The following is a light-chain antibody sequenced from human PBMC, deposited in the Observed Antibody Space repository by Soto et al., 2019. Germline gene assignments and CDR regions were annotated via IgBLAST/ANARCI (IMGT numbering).Light chain of an antibody. J-gene: IGLJ2*01. V-gene: IGLV1-40*01. CDR1: DSNIGASYD. CDR2: ETD. Sequence: QSVLTLPPSISGAPGQGVTITCTGSDSNIGASYDVNWYQHLPGAAPNLLIYETDNRPSGVPDRFSASRSGASASLAIDKLQAGDEGDYYCQSYGSGLSVVFGGGTKLTVL. CDR3: QSYGSGLSVV.